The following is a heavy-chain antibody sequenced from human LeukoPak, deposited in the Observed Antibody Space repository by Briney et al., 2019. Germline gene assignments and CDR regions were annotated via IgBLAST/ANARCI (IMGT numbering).Heavy chain of an antibody. CDR3: AKDGANRGYFDY. Sequence: GRSLRLSCAASGFTFTNYGMHWVRQAPGKGLEWVAVISYDGSNKYYADSVKGRFTISRDNSENTLYLQMNSLRAEDTAVYYCAKDGANRGYFDYWGQGTLVTVSS. J-gene: IGHJ4*02. CDR1: GFTFTNYG. V-gene: IGHV3-30*18. CDR2: ISYDGSNK. D-gene: IGHD3-16*01.